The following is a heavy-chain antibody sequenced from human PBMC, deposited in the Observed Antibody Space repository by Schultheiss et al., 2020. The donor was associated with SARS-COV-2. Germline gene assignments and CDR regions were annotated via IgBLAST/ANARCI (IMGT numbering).Heavy chain of an antibody. V-gene: IGHV4-4*07. CDR2: VYRSVST. D-gene: IGHD6-19*01. Sequence: SQTLSLTCTVSIGSVSDFYWSWIRQSAGQGLEWIGDVYRSVSTKYNPSLNSRVTMSADTSKNHFYLRLSAVTAADTAVYYCAGAPGHSSAFDYWGQGTLVTVSS. J-gene: IGHJ4*02. CDR1: IGSVSDFY. CDR3: AGAPGHSSAFDY.